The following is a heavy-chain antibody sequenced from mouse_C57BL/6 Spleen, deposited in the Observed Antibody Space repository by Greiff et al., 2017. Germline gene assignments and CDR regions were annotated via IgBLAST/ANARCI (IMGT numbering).Heavy chain of an antibody. CDR1: GYAFSSSW. CDR3: ARGGDYYYGSSYFFDG. V-gene: IGHV1-82*01. D-gene: IGHD1-1*01. Sequence: QVQLQQSGPELVKPGASVKISCQASGYAFSSSWMNWVKQRPGKGLEWIGRIYPGDGDTNYNGKFKGKATLTADKSSSTAYMQLSSLTSEDSAVXFCARGGDYYYGSSYFFDGWGQGTTRTVSS. J-gene: IGHJ2*01. CDR2: IYPGDGDT.